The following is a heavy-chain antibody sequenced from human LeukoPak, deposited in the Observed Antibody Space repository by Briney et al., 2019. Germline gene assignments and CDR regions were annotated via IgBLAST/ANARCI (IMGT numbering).Heavy chain of an antibody. CDR2: IGDSGSTI. D-gene: IGHD3-10*01. CDR1: GFTFRNHD. V-gene: IGHV3-11*01. J-gene: IGHJ4*02. CDR3: ARVRHFYGLGSSYFDY. Sequence: GGSLRLSCAASGFTFRNHDMNWIRQAPGKGLEWVSYIGDSGSTIYYADSVKGRFTISRDNAKNSLYLQMNSLRGEDTAVYYCARVRHFYGLGSSYFDYWGQGTLVTVSS.